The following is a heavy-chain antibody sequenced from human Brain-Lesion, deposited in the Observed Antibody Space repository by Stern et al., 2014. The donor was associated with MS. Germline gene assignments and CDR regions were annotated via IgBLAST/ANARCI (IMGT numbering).Heavy chain of an antibody. D-gene: IGHD2-2*01. J-gene: IGHJ4*02. CDR3: ARARGGYAPDC. CDR2: SNSDGTTT. Sequence: VQLVESGGGLVQPGGSLRLSCAASGFTFSKYWVHGGRQVPGKGLVWVSRSNSDGTTTSYGDSVKGRFTLSRDNAKNTVYLHMNNLRVEDTAVYYCARARGGYAPDCWGQGTLVTVSS. CDR1: GFTFSKYW. V-gene: IGHV3-74*01.